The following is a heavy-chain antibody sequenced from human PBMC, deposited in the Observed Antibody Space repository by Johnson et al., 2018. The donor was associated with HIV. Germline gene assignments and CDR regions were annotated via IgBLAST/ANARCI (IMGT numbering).Heavy chain of an antibody. V-gene: IGHV3-30*04. CDR3: ARGGSGWSHDAFDI. Sequence: QVQLVESGGGVVQPGRSLRLSCAASGFTFRTYIMHWVRQAPGKGPAWVASITTDGYNVYYADSVKGRFTISRDNSKNTLYLQMNSLRAEDTAVYYCARGGSGWSHDAFDIWGQGTMVTVSS. CDR2: ITTDGYNV. CDR1: GFTFRTYI. J-gene: IGHJ3*02. D-gene: IGHD6-19*01.